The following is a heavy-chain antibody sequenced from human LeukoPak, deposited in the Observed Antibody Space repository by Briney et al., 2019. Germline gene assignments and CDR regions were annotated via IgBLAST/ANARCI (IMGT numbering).Heavy chain of an antibody. CDR3: ARIYLKMALAS. V-gene: IGHV3-30-3*01. CDR2: ISYDGSNK. CDR1: GFTFSSYA. Sequence: GGSLRLSCAASGFTFSSYAMHWVRQAPGKGLEWVAVISYDGSNKYYADSVKGRFTISRDNSKNTLYLQMNSLRAEDTAVYYCARIYLKMALASWGQGTLVTVSS. D-gene: IGHD2-8*01. J-gene: IGHJ5*02.